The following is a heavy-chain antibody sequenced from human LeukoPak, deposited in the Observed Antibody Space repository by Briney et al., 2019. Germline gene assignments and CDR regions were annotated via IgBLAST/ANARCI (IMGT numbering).Heavy chain of an antibody. D-gene: IGHD6-13*01. J-gene: IGHJ4*02. Sequence: PSETLSLTCTVSGGSINSGGFYWTWIRQHPGKGLEWIGNIYYSGITYNNPSLKSRVTISIDTSKNQFSLRLSSATVADTAVYYCASASSQSPGIAYYWGQGTLVTVSS. CDR2: IYYSGIT. CDR1: GGSINSGGFY. V-gene: IGHV4-31*03. CDR3: ASASSQSPGIAYY.